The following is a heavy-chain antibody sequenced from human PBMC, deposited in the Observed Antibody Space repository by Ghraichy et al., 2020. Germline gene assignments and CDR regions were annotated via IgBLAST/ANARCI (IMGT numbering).Heavy chain of an antibody. V-gene: IGHV4-34*01. CDR3: ARRRQLIYYYYYGMDV. CDR2: INHSGST. Sequence: SQTLSLTCAVYGGSFSGYYWSLIRQPPGKGLEWIGEINHSGSTNYNPSLKSRVTISVDTSKNQFSLKLSSVTAADTAVYYCARRRQLIYYYYYGMDVWGQGTTVTVSS. D-gene: IGHD6-6*01. J-gene: IGHJ6*02. CDR1: GGSFSGYY.